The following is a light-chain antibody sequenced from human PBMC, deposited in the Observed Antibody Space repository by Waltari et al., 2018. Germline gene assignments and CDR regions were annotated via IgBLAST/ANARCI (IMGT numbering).Light chain of an antibody. CDR3: QNHERLPAM. V-gene: IGKV3-20*01. J-gene: IGKJ1*01. CDR1: QSISRY. Sequence: EIVLTQSPGTLSLSPGERATLSCRASQSISRYLAWYQQKPGQAPRLLIYAASSRATGIPDRVSGRGSGTDFSLTISRLEPEDFAVYYCQNHERLPAMFGQGTKVEIK. CDR2: AAS.